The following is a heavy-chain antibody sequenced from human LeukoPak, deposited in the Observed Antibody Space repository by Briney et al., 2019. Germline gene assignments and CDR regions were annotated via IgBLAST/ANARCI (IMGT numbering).Heavy chain of an antibody. J-gene: IGHJ4*02. Sequence: GGSLRLSCAASGFTFSSYAMHWVRQAPGKGLEWVAVISYDGSNKYYADSVKGRFTISRDNSKNTLYLQMNSLRAEDTAVYYCARERITMVRGVFYPEVDYWGQGTLVTVSS. CDR2: ISYDGSNK. D-gene: IGHD3-10*01. CDR3: ARERITMVRGVFYPEVDY. V-gene: IGHV3-30-3*01. CDR1: GFTFSSYA.